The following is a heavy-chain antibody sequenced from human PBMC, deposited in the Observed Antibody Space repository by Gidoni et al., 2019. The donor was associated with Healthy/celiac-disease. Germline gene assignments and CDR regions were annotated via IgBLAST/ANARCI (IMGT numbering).Heavy chain of an antibody. V-gene: IGHV3-23*01. CDR1: GLTFSSDA. CDR3: AIDRVATNRGAFDI. D-gene: IGHD5-12*01. Sequence: EVQLLESGGGLVQPGGSLRLACAASGLTFSSDARSWVRQAPGNVLGWVSAISGSGGSTYYADSVKGRFTISRDNSKNTLYLQMNSLRADDTAVYYCAIDRVATNRGAFDIWGQGTMVTVSS. CDR2: ISGSGGST. J-gene: IGHJ3*02.